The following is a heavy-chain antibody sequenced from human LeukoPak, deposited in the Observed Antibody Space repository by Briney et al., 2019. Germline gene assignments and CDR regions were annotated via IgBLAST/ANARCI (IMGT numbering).Heavy chain of an antibody. J-gene: IGHJ4*02. D-gene: IGHD6-13*01. CDR2: IYYRGST. V-gene: IGHV4-31*03. CDR1: GGSISSGGYY. Sequence: NPSETLSLTCTVSGGSISSGGYYWSWIRQHPGKGLEWIGYIYYRGSTYYNPSLKSRVTISVDTSKNQFSLKLSSVTAADTAVYYCARFSSSSWSGLDYWGQGSLVTVSS. CDR3: ARFSSSSWSGLDY.